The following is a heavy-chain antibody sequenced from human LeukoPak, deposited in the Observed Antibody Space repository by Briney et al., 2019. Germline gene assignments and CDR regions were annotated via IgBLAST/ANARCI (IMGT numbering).Heavy chain of an antibody. J-gene: IGHJ6*03. CDR2: IYTSGST. D-gene: IGHD2-2*01. CDR1: GGSISSYY. CDR3: ARTLRYCSSTSCYYYYYYMDV. Sequence: SETLSLTCTVSGGSISSYYWSWIRQPAGKGLEWIGRIYTSGSTNYNPSLKSRVTMSVDTSKNQFSPKLSSVTAADTAVYYCARTLRYCSSTSCYYYYYYMDVWGKGTTVTVSS. V-gene: IGHV4-4*07.